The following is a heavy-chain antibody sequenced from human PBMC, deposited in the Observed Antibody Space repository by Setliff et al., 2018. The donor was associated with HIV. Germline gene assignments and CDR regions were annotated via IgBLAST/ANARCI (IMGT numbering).Heavy chain of an antibody. V-gene: IGHV3-21*01. CDR3: AKDRGYYGSGSSLDY. CDR1: GFSFSNYN. CDR2: ISRDSRYI. J-gene: IGHJ4*02. Sequence: PGGSLRLSCAVSGFSFSNYNMNWVRQAPGKGLEWISSISRDSRYIYYADSVKGRFTISRDNAKNSLYLQMNSLRAEDTAVYYCAKDRGYYGSGSSLDYWGQGTLVTVSS. D-gene: IGHD3-10*01.